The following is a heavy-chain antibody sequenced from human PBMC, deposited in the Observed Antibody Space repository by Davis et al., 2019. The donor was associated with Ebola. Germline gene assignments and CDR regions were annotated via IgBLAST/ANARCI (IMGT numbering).Heavy chain of an antibody. D-gene: IGHD3-3*01. V-gene: IGHV4-59*12. CDR2: LYYSGST. J-gene: IGHJ5*02. CDR3: ARARGISTWFDP. CDR1: GGSFSGYY. Sequence: GSLRLSCAVYGGSFSGYYWSWIRQPPGKGLEWIGYLYYSGSTNYHPSLKSRVTISLDTSKNQFSLKLSSVTAADTAVYYCARARGISTWFDPWGQGTLVTVSS.